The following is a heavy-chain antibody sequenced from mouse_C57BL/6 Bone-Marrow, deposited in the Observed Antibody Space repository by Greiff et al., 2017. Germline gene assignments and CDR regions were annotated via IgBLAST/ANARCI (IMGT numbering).Heavy chain of an antibody. V-gene: IGHV5-6*02. J-gene: IGHJ2*01. Sequence: DVMLVESGGDLVKPGGSLKLSCAASGFTFSSYGMSWVRQTPVKRLAWVATLSSGGSYTYYPDSVKGRFTISRDTAKNTLYLQMSSLRSEETAMYYYARHLYDGSSFHFDDWGQGTTLTVSS. CDR2: LSSGGSYT. CDR3: ARHLYDGSSFHFDD. D-gene: IGHD1-1*01. CDR1: GFTFSSYG.